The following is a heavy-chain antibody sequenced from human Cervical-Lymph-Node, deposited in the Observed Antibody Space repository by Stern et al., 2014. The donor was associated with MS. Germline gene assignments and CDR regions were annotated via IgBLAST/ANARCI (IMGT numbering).Heavy chain of an antibody. J-gene: IGHJ1*01. CDR3: ARPSNSGLFLHH. Sequence: EVQLVESEAEVKKPGESLKISCKGSGYNFTTYCIARVRLMPRRHLEWMWLLFPGDSPTRSSPSFQGHAPMSADTSTTTSYLQWSSLKASDTAIYYCARPSNSGLFLHHWGQGTLVTVSS. CDR2: LFPGDSPT. CDR1: GYNFTTYC. V-gene: IGHV5-51*01. D-gene: IGHD6-19*01.